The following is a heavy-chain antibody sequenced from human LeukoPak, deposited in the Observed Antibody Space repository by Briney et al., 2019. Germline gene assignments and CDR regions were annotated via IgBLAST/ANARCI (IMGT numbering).Heavy chain of an antibody. V-gene: IGHV3-48*03. CDR2: ISSSGSTI. CDR3: ARDGAVAASDY. J-gene: IGHJ4*02. CDR1: GFTFSSYE. Sequence: GGSLRLSCAASGFTFSSYEMNWVRQAPGKGLEWVSYISSSGSTIYYADSVKGRFTISRDNAKNSLYLQMNSLRAEDTAVYYCARDGAVAASDYWGQGTLVTVSS. D-gene: IGHD6-19*01.